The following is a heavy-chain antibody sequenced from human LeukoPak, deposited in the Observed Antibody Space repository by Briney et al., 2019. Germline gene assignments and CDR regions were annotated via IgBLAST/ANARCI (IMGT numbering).Heavy chain of an antibody. D-gene: IGHD3-22*01. Sequence: ASVKVSCKASGYTFTSYYMHWVRQAPGQGLEWMGWISAYNGNTNYAQKLQGRVTMTTDTSTSTAYMELRSLRSDDTAVYYCARFGSSGYIRGSIDYWGQGTLVTVSS. CDR3: ARFGSSGYIRGSIDY. V-gene: IGHV1-18*04. J-gene: IGHJ4*02. CDR2: ISAYNGNT. CDR1: GYTFTSYY.